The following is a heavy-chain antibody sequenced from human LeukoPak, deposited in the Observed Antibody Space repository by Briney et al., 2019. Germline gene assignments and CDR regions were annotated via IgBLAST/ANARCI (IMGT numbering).Heavy chain of an antibody. CDR1: GFTFSIYW. D-gene: IGHD3-22*01. CDR2: IKEDGSEK. V-gene: IGHV3-7*03. CDR3: AKLHYYDSSGYPSFDY. Sequence: GGSLRLSCAASGFTFSIYWMSWVRQAPGKGLEWVANIKEDGSEKYYVDSVKGRFTVSRDNAKNSLYLQINSLTAEDTAVYYCAKLHYYDSSGYPSFDYWGQGTLVTVSS. J-gene: IGHJ4*02.